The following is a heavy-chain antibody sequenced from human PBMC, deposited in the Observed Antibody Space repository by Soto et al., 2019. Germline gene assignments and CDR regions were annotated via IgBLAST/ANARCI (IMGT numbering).Heavy chain of an antibody. CDR1: GYTFTSYA. CDR3: AKAGSKQWLVPNY. V-gene: IGHV1-3*01. CDR2: INAGNGNT. Sequence: ASVKVSCKASGYTFTSYAMHWVRQAPGQRLEWMGWINAGNGNTKYSQKFQGRVTITRDTSASTAYMELSSLRAEDTAVYYCAKAGSKQWLVPNYWGQGTLVTVSS. D-gene: IGHD6-19*01. J-gene: IGHJ4*02.